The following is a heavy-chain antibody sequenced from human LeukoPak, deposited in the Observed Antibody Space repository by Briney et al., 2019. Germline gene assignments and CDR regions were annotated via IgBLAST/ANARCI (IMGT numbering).Heavy chain of an antibody. J-gene: IGHJ4*02. CDR1: GYTFLSYG. D-gene: IGHD5-24*01. CDR2: ISAYNGNT. Sequence: GASVKVSCKASGYTFLSYGISWVRQAPGQGPEWMGWISAYNGNTHDAQKFQGRVTMTTDTSTSTVYMELRSLRADDTAMYYCARVLVEMAIILIDYWGQGTLVTVSS. CDR3: ARVLVEMAIILIDY. V-gene: IGHV1-18*01.